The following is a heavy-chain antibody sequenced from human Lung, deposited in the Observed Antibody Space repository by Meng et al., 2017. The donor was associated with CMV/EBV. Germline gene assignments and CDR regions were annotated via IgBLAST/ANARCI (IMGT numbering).Heavy chain of an antibody. V-gene: IGHV1-46*01. CDR3: ARDYGDCSLTGCLQYFYGLDV. D-gene: IGHD3-9*01. CDR1: GYTFTNYF. Sequence: ASVXVSXXASGYTFTNYFMHWVRQAPGQGLEWVGVISPSGESRNYAPRFQGSVTMTSDSSASTVYMELLSLKSEDTAVYFCARDYGDCSLTGCLQYFYGLDVWGQGTPVTVSS. J-gene: IGHJ6*02. CDR2: ISPSGESR.